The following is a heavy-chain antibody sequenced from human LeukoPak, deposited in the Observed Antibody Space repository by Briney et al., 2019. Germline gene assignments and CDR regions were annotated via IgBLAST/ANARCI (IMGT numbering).Heavy chain of an antibody. J-gene: IGHJ5*02. V-gene: IGHV3-23*01. D-gene: IGHD4-11*01. CDR1: GFTFSSYW. Sequence: PGGSLRLSCAASGFTFSSYWMHWVRQAPGKGLEWVSGISGSGDITYYADSVKGRFTISRDNSKNTLYLQVNSLRAEDTAIYYCAKGGSATITTGGFDPWGQGTLVTVSS. CDR2: ISGSGDIT. CDR3: AKGGSATITTGGFDP.